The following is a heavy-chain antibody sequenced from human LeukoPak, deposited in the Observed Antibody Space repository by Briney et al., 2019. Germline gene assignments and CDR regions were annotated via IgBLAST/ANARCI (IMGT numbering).Heavy chain of an antibody. V-gene: IGHV3-7*03. CDR2: IKQDGSEK. CDR3: ARDDGYGSGSLNPYYYYGMDV. Sequence: GGSLRLSCAASGFTFSSYWMSWVRQAPGKGLEWVANIKQDGSEKNYVDSVKGRFTISRDNAKNSLLLQMDSPRAEDTAVYYCARDDGYGSGSLNPYYYYGMDVWGKGTTVTVSS. J-gene: IGHJ6*04. D-gene: IGHD3-10*01. CDR1: GFTFSSYW.